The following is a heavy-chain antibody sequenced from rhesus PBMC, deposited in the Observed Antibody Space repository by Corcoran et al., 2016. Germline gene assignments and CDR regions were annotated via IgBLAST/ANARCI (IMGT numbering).Heavy chain of an antibody. CDR2: IYWDDEK. V-gene: IGHV2-174*01. J-gene: IGHJ1*01. CDR3: ARVRGYSSGWSLGYFEF. Sequence: QVTLKESGPALVKPTQTLTLTCPFSGFSISTSGMGVGGILPPPGKALAWLALIYWDDEKYYSTSLQSRLTISKDTSKTQVVLTMTNMDPVDTATYYCARVRGYSSGWSLGYFEFWGQGALVTVSS. CDR1: GFSISTSGMG. D-gene: IGHD6S26*01.